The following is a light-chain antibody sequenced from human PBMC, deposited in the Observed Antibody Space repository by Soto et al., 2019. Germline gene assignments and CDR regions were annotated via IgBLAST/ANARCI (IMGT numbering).Light chain of an antibody. CDR3: QQYNAYSSWT. CDR2: DAS. CDR1: QSVSGW. V-gene: IGKV1-5*01. Sequence: DIQMSPSPSTLSASLGDRVTITSRASQSVSGWLAWYQQKPGKAPKPLIYDASKLEGGVPSRFSGSGAGTEFTLTISSLQPDDFATYYCQQYNAYSSWTFGQGTKVDIK. J-gene: IGKJ1*01.